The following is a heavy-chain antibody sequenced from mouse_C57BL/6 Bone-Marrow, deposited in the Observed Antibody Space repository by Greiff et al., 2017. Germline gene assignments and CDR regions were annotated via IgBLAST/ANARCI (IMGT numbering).Heavy chain of an antibody. D-gene: IGHD2-5*01. J-gene: IGHJ1*03. Sequence: VQLQQSGAELVRPGASVKLSCTASGFNIKDDYMHWVKQRPEQGLEWIGWIDPENGDTEYASKFQGKATITADPSSNPAYLQLSSLTSEDTAVYYCITGGYSNYDWYFDVWGTGTTVTVSS. CDR1: GFNIKDDY. CDR2: IDPENGDT. V-gene: IGHV14-4*01. CDR3: ITGGYSNYDWYFDV.